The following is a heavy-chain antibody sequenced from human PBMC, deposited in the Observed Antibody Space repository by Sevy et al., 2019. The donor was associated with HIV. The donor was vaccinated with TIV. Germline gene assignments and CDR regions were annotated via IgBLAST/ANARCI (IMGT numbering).Heavy chain of an antibody. CDR3: AKEDGSGGPPPH. CDR2: MSYDGSKK. V-gene: IGHV3-30*18. J-gene: IGHJ4*02. CDR1: GFIFNRFG. Sequence: GGSLRLSCAASGFIFNRFGMHWVHQGPGKGLEWVAVMSYDGSKKYYADSVKGRFTISRDDSKNTLYVQMNSLRAEDTAVYYCAKEDGSGGPPPHWGQGTLVTVSS. D-gene: IGHD6-19*01.